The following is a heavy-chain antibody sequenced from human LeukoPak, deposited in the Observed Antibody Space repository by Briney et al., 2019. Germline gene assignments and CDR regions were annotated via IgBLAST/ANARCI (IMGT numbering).Heavy chain of an antibody. CDR3: ARAPITMVRGVIHNWFDP. CDR2: TYYRSKWYN. CDR1: GDSVSINSAY. Sequence: SQTLSLTCAISGDSVSINSAYWNWIRQSPSRGLEWLGWTYYRSKWYNDYAVSVKSRITINPDTSKNQFSLQLNSVTPEDTAVYYCARAPITMVRGVIHNWFDPWGQGTLVTVSS. D-gene: IGHD3-10*01. V-gene: IGHV6-1*01. J-gene: IGHJ5*02.